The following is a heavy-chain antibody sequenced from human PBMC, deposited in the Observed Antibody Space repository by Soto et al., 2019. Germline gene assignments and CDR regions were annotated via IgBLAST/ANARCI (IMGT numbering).Heavy chain of an antibody. CDR3: ARATDFWIHMDV. D-gene: IGHD3-3*01. CDR1: GFTFSNYY. V-gene: IGHV3-11*01. J-gene: IGHJ6*02. Sequence: QVQLVESGGGLVKPGGSLRLSCAASGFTFSNYYMSWIRQAPGKGLEWVSYITSSGSTFYYADSVKGRFTISRDNAKNSLYLQMNSLRAEDTAVYYCARATDFWIHMDVWGQGTTVTVSS. CDR2: ITSSGSTF.